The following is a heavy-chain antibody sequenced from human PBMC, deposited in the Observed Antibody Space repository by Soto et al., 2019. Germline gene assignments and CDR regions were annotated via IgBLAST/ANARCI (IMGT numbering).Heavy chain of an antibody. D-gene: IGHD4-17*01. CDR1: GGSISSGGYS. J-gene: IGHJ5*02. Sequence: PSETLSLTCAVSGGSISSGGYSWSWIRQPPGKGLEWIGYIYHSGSTYYNPSLKGRVTISVDRSKNQFSLKLSSVTAADTAVYYSARVTRGDYGWFDPWGQGILATVSS. V-gene: IGHV4-30-2*01. CDR3: ARVTRGDYGWFDP. CDR2: IYHSGST.